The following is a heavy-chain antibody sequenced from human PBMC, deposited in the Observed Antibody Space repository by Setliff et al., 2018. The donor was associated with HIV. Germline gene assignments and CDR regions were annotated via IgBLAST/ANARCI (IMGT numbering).Heavy chain of an antibody. CDR2: TANT. CDR3: ARHAALIKRYYCYYLDV. Sequence: PSETLSLTCTVYGDSISTDNYHWGWIRQPPGKGLEWIGHTANTDYNLSIKSRVTVSVDTSKNPLSLRLSSVTAADTAVYYCARHAALIKRYYCYYLDVWGKGTTVTVSS. CDR1: GDSISTDNYH. V-gene: IGHV4-39*01. J-gene: IGHJ6*03. D-gene: IGHD5-18*01.